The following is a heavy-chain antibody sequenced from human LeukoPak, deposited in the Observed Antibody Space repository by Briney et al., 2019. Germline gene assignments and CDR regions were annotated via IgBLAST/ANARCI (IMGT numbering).Heavy chain of an antibody. CDR1: GFTFGDHS. J-gene: IGHJ4*02. D-gene: IGHD3-9*01. V-gene: IGHV3-49*03. Sequence: GRSLRLSCTASGFTFGDHSVSWFRQAPGKGLEWVGFIRSKAYGGTAEYAASVKGRFTISRDDFKSVAYLQMDSLKTEDTAVYYCTREIRYFDWFQADYWGQGTLVTVSS. CDR2: IRSKAYGGTA. CDR3: TREIRYFDWFQADY.